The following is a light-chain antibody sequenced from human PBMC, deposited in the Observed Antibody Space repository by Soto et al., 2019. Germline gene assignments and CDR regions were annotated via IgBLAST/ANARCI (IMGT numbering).Light chain of an antibody. Sequence: QSALTQPASVSGSPGQSINISCTGTSSDVGGYNYVSWYQQHPGKAPKLMIYDVTNRPSGVSIRFSGSKSDNTASLTISGLQAEYDADYYCSSYTCSRPCVVCGGGTKVTVL. J-gene: IGLJ2*01. V-gene: IGLV2-14*03. CDR3: SSYTCSRPCVV. CDR1: SSDVGGYNY. CDR2: DVT.